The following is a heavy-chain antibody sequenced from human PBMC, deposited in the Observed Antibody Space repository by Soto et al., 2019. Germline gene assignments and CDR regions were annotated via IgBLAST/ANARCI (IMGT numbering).Heavy chain of an antibody. D-gene: IGHD2-15*01. CDR2: ISYDGSNK. CDR3: APGWFDY. Sequence: QVQLVESGGGVVQPGRSLRISCAASGFTFSSYAMHWVSQAPGKGLEWVAVISYDGSNKYYADSVKGRFTISRDNSKNTLYLQMNSLRAEDTAVYYCAPGWFDYWGQGTLVTVSS. V-gene: IGHV3-30-3*01. J-gene: IGHJ4*02. CDR1: GFTFSSYA.